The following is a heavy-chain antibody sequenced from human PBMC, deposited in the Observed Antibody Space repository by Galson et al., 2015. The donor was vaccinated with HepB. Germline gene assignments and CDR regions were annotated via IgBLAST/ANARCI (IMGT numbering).Heavy chain of an antibody. V-gene: IGHV3-49*04. Sequence: SLRLSCAASGFTFSSYSMNWVRQAPGKGLEWVGFIRSKAYGGTTEYAASVKGRFTISRDDSKSIAYLQMNSLKTEDTAVYYCTRGRRSRNYYGMDVWGQGTTVTVSS. CDR1: GFTFSSYS. CDR2: IRSKAYGGTT. CDR3: TRGRRSRNYYGMDV. J-gene: IGHJ6*02.